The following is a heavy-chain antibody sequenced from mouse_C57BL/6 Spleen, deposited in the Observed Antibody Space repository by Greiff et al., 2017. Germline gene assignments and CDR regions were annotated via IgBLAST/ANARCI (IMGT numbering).Heavy chain of an antibody. CDR1: GYTFTSYW. D-gene: IGHD2-1*01. V-gene: IGHV1-69*01. J-gene: IGHJ4*01. CDR2: IDPSDSYT. CDR3: ARYYGNYGAMDY. Sequence: QVQLQQPGAELVMPGASVKLSCKASGYTFTSYWMHWVKQRPGQGLEWIGEIDPSDSYTNYNQKFKGKSTLTVDKSSRTAYMQLSSLTSEDSAVYYCARYYGNYGAMDYWGQGTSVTVSS.